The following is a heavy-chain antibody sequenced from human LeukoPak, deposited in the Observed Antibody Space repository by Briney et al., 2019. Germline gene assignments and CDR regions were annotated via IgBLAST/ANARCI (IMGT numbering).Heavy chain of an antibody. D-gene: IGHD3-3*01. CDR2: ISGSGGST. V-gene: IGHV3-23*01. J-gene: IGHJ6*03. CDR1: GFTFSSYA. Sequence: GGSLRLSCAASGFTFSSYAMSWVRQAPGKGLEWVSAISGSGGSTYYADSVKGRFTISRDNSKNTLYLQMNSLRAEDTAVYYCAKVGSNYDFWSGYFNDYYYYYMDVWGKGTTVAVSS. CDR3: AKVGSNYDFWSGYFNDYYYYYMDV.